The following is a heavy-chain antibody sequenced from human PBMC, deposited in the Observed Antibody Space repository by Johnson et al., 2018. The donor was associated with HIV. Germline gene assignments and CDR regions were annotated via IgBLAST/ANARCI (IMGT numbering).Heavy chain of an antibody. Sequence: EQLVESGGGVVRPGGSLRLSCAASGFTFDDYGMSWVRQAPGKGLEWVSGINWNGATPGSADSVKGRFTISRDNAKNFLYLQMNSLRVEDTALYFCARDTYYYDTSGYLIRPRAFDVWGKGTMVTVSS. V-gene: IGHV3-20*04. J-gene: IGHJ3*01. D-gene: IGHD3-22*01. CDR1: GFTFDDYG. CDR2: INWNGATP. CDR3: ARDTYYYDTSGYLIRPRAFDV.